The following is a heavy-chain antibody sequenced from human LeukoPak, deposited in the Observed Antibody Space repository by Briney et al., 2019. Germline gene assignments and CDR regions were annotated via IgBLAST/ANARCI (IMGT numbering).Heavy chain of an antibody. J-gene: IGHJ4*02. Sequence: PSETLSLTCVVYGESFSGFYWSWIRQPPGKGLEWIGEINHSGSTNYNPSLKSRVTISVDTSKNQFSLKLSSVTAADTAVYYCARDLVDGSGSYYDYWGQGTLVTVSS. V-gene: IGHV4-34*01. CDR1: GESFSGFY. CDR2: INHSGST. D-gene: IGHD3-10*01. CDR3: ARDLVDGSGSYYDY.